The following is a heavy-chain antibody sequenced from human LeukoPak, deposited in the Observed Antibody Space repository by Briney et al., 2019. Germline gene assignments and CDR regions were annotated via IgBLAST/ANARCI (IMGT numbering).Heavy chain of an antibody. CDR3: TRAGKPPYFDY. CDR1: GFTFSNYA. J-gene: IGHJ4*02. CDR2: IRGTPYGGTT. V-gene: IGHV3-49*04. Sequence: PGGSLRLSCAASGFTFSNYAMSWVRQAPGKGLEWVALIRGTPYGGTTEYAASVKGRFTISRDDSKSIAYLQMNSLKTEDTAVYYCTRAGKPPYFDYWGQGTLVIVSS.